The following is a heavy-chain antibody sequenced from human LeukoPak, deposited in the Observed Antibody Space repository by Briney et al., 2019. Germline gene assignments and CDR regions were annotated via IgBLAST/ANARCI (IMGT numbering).Heavy chain of an antibody. V-gene: IGHV1-8*01. CDR3: ARANGEPDYDYVWGSYLRYYYYYVDV. CDR1: GYTFTSYD. J-gene: IGHJ6*03. D-gene: IGHD3-16*02. CDR2: MNPNSGNT. Sequence: ASVKVSCKASGYTFTSYDINWVRQATGQGLEWMGWMNPNSGNTGYAQKFQGRVTMTRNTSISTAYMELSSLRSEDTAVYYCARANGEPDYDYVWGSYLRYYYYYVDVWGKGTTVNISS.